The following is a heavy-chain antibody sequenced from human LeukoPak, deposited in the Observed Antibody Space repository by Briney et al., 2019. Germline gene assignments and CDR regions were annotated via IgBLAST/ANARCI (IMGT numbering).Heavy chain of an antibody. CDR2: ISWNSGSI. D-gene: IGHD6-13*01. CDR1: GFTFDDYA. V-gene: IGHV3-9*03. CDR3: AKGKGQQLVKGAFDI. Sequence: PPGRSLRLSCAASGFTFDDYAMRWVRHAPGKGLEWVSGISWNSGSIGYADSVKGRFTISRDNAKNSLYLQMNSLRAEDMALYYCAKGKGQQLVKGAFDIWGQGTMVTVSS. J-gene: IGHJ3*02.